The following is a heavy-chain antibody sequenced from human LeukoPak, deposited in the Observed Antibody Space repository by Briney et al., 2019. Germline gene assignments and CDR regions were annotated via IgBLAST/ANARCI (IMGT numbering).Heavy chain of an antibody. D-gene: IGHD2-2*01. CDR3: ATSADCAKTNCYRPFDY. CDR1: GFTFSNYA. CDR2: ISDDGSNE. J-gene: IGHJ4*02. V-gene: IGHV3-30*04. Sequence: GGSLRLSCAASGFTFSNYAIHWVRQAPGKGLEWVAIISDDGSNEDYTNSVKGRFTISRDNSKNTLYLQMHSLRADDTAVYYRATSADCAKTNCYRPFDYWGQGTLVTVSS.